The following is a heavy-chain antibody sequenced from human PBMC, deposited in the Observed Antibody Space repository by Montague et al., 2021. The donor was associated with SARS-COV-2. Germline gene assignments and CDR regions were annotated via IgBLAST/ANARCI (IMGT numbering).Heavy chain of an antibody. CDR2: ISGTGTTI. CDR1: GFTFSYFG. CDR3: ARDLVITNGISDY. J-gene: IGHJ4*02. D-gene: IGHD3-22*01. V-gene: IGHV3-48*03. Sequence: SLRLSCAASGFTFSYFGMSWVRQAPGKGLEWISYISGTGTTIYYADSVKGRFTISRDNAKNSLYLQMNSLRAEDTAVYYCARDLVITNGISDYWGQGTLVTVSS.